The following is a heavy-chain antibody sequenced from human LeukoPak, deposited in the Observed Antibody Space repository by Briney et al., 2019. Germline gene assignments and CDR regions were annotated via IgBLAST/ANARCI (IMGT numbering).Heavy chain of an antibody. J-gene: IGHJ4*02. CDR3: VREGRASGYDFDC. V-gene: IGHV3-74*03. CDR2: INSDGSSI. CDR1: RFTFSSYW. D-gene: IGHD5-12*01. Sequence: GGSLRLSCAASRFTFSSYWMHWVRQVPGKGLMWVSRINSDGSSITYADSVKGRFTISRDNAKNTLYLQMNSLRVEDMAVYYCVREGRASGYDFDCWGQGTLVTVSS.